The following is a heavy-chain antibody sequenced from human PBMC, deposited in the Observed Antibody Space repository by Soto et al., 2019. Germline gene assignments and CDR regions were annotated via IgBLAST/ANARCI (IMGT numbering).Heavy chain of an antibody. CDR2: IIQDGTT. V-gene: IGHV3-23*01. J-gene: IGHJ4*02. CDR3: AKDLRPDGVWDFDS. CDR1: GFTFSSYR. Sequence: EVQLLESGGGLVQPGGSLRLSCAASGFTFSSYRMACVRQAPGRGPEWVSGIIQDGTTYYADSVKGRFTISRDNSRNSVYLQMITLRGEDTAVYYCAKDLRPDGVWDFDSWGQGTLVTVSS. D-gene: IGHD4-17*01.